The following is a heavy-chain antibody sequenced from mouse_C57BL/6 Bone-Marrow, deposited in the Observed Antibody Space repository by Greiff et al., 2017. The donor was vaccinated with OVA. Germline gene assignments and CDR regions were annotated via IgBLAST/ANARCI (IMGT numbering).Heavy chain of an antibody. CDR2: INPGSGGT. CDR3: ARVGTYDYFDY. J-gene: IGHJ2*01. D-gene: IGHD6-5*01. Sequence: QVQLQQPGAELVMPGASVKLSCKASGYTFTSYWMHWVKQRPGQGLEWIGVINPGSGGTNYNEKFKGKATLTADKSSSTAYMQLSSLTSEDSAVYFCARVGTYDYFDYWGQGTTLTVSS. CDR1: GYTFTSYW. V-gene: IGHV1-54*01.